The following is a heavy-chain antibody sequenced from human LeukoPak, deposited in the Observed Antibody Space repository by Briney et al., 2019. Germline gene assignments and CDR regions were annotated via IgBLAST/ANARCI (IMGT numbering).Heavy chain of an antibody. CDR3: ARTPGGSGNLFDY. V-gene: IGHV3-48*01. J-gene: IGHJ4*02. D-gene: IGHD3-10*01. CDR1: GFTFSLYS. Sequence: GGSLRLSCAASGFTFSLYSMNWVRQAPGKGLEWVSYISSNGSTRYYADSVKGRFTISRDNAKNSLYLQMNSLRAEDTAVYYCARTPGGSGNLFDYWGQGTLVTVSS. CDR2: ISSNGSTR.